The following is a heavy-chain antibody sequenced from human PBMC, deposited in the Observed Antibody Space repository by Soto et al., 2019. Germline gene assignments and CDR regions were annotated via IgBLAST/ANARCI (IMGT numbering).Heavy chain of an antibody. V-gene: IGHV3-23*01. CDR1: GFTFSIYA. J-gene: IGHJ1*01. CDR2: ISGSGGSI. CDR3: AKGGSSSQYCPH. Sequence: LRLSCAMSGFTFSIYAMNWVRQAPGKGLKWVSSISGSGGSIYYADSVKGRFTISRDNSKNTLYLQMNSLRADDTAIYYCAKGGSSSQYCPHWGKGTLVTVSS. D-gene: IGHD6-6*01.